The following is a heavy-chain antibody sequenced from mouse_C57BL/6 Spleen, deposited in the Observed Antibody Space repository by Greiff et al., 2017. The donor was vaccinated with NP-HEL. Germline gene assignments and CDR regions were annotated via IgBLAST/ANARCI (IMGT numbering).Heavy chain of an antibody. Sequence: QVQLQQPGAELVMPGASVKLSCKASGYTFTSYWMHWVKQRPGQGLEWIGEIDPSDSYTNYNQKFKGKSTLTVDKSSSTAYMQLSSLPSEDSAVYYCARSANWDGTVDYFDYWGQGTTLTVSS. CDR2: IDPSDSYT. D-gene: IGHD4-1*02. CDR1: GYTFTSYW. V-gene: IGHV1-69*01. J-gene: IGHJ2*01. CDR3: ARSANWDGTVDYFDY.